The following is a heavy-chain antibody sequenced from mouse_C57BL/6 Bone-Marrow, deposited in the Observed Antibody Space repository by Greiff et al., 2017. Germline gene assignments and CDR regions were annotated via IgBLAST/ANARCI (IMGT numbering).Heavy chain of an antibody. CDR1: GFTFSSYA. Sequence: DVKLQESGGGLVKPGGSLKLSCAASGFTFSSYAMSWVRQTPEKRLEWVATISDGGSYTYYPDNVKGRFTISRDNAKNNLYLQMSHLKSEDTAMYYCARDGDSSGYYYYAMDYWCQGTSVTVSS. CDR3: ARDGDSSGYYYYAMDY. J-gene: IGHJ4*01. CDR2: ISDGGSYT. V-gene: IGHV5-4*01. D-gene: IGHD3-2*02.